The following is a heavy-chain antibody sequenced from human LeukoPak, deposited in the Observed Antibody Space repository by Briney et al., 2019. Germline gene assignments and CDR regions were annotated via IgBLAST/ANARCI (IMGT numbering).Heavy chain of an antibody. CDR3: ARAYSGYGTFDY. V-gene: IGHV4-4*07. D-gene: IGHD5-12*01. J-gene: IGHJ4*02. CDR2: IYTSGST. CDR1: GGSISSYY. Sequence: SETLSLSCTVSGGSISSYYWSWVRQPAGKGLEWIGRIYTSGSTNYNPSLKSRVTMTVDTSKNQFSLKLSSVTAADTAVYYCARAYSGYGTFDYWGQGTLVTVSS.